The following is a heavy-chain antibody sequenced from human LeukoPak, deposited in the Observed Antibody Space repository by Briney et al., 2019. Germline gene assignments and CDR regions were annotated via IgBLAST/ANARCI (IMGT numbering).Heavy chain of an antibody. J-gene: IGHJ4*02. CDR2: INPNSGAT. D-gene: IGHD1-14*01. CDR3: ARLNGNHFDY. V-gene: IGHV1-2*02. Sequence: ASVKVSCKASGYTLTDYYMHWVRQAPGQGLEWMAWINPNSGATDYAQKFQGRVTMTRDTSTSTAYMELSRLRSDDTAVYYCARLNGNHFDYWGQGTLVTVSS. CDR1: GYTLTDYY.